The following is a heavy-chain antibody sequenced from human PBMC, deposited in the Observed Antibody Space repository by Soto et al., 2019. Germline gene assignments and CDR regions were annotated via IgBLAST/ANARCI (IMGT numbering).Heavy chain of an antibody. V-gene: IGHV3-30*18. CDR3: AKYYSNRWYNYYAMVV. J-gene: IGHJ6*04. CDR1: GFTFYKYG. Sequence: QVQLVESGGGVVQPGRSLRLSCAASGFTFYKYGMHWVRQAPGKGLEWVALISHDGSNKYYVDSVKGRFTIARDNSKNTVFLPMNSLRPEDTALCFCAKYYSNRWYNYYAMVVWGEGTTVTVSS. CDR2: ISHDGSNK. D-gene: IGHD2-2*01.